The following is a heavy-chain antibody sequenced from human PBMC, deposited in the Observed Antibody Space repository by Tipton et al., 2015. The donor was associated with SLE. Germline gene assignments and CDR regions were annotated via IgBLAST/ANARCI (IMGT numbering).Heavy chain of an antibody. CDR2: IYYTGSS. D-gene: IGHD3-9*01. J-gene: IGHJ4*02. V-gene: IGHV4-39*07. CDR1: GDSISSSTHF. CDR3: ARNTAYFVPDY. Sequence: TLSLICSVSGDSISSSTHFWGWIRQPPGKGLEWIASIYYTGSSYYNSSLKSRVILSVDTSKNQFSLKLASVTAADTAVYYCARNTAYFVPDYWGRGTLVTVSS.